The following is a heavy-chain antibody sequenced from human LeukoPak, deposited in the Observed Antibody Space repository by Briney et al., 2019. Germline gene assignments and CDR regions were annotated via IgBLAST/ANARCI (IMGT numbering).Heavy chain of an antibody. D-gene: IGHD6-13*01. CDR3: ARVEYSSTWYVDY. Sequence: GGSLRLSCAASGFTFSSYAMSWVRQAPGKGLEWVSRINSDGSDTTYADSVKGRFTISRDNAKNTLFLQMNSLTAEDTAVYYCARVEYSSTWYVDYWGQGTLVTVSS. CDR1: GFTFSSYA. CDR2: INSDGSDT. J-gene: IGHJ4*02. V-gene: IGHV3-74*01.